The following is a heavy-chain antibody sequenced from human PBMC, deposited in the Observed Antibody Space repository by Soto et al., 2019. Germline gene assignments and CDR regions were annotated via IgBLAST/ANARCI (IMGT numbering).Heavy chain of an antibody. J-gene: IGHJ4*02. Sequence: GGSLRLSCAASGFTFNTYAMNWVRQAPGKGLERVSAITTDGAGTYYADSVKGRFTISRDNSTSTLYLQMNSLRADDTDVYYFVKDMVHCTGTRCARYFEKWGRGTLVTVSS. D-gene: IGHD2-8*02. CDR3: VKDMVHCTGTRCARYFEK. V-gene: IGHV3-23*01. CDR1: GFTFNTYA. CDR2: ITTDGAGT.